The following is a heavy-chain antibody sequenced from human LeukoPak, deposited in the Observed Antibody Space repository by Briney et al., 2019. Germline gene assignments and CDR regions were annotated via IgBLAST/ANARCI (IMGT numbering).Heavy chain of an antibody. V-gene: IGHV3-23*01. Sequence: GGSLRLSCAASGFTFANYAMSWVRQAPGEGVEGGSNINASGERINFADSVRGGFTISRENYKNTLYLQMNSLRDEDTAVYKCAKDRDGSTWYLLNYMDGWGKGTTVTVSS. J-gene: IGHJ6*03. CDR2: INASGERI. CDR1: GFTFANYA. D-gene: IGHD6-13*01. CDR3: AKDRDGSTWYLLNYMDG.